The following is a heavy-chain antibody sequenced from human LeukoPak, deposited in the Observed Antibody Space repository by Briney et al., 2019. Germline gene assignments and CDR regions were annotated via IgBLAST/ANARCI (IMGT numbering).Heavy chain of an antibody. CDR3: ATIGEYYDSSAYYYN. Sequence: KASETLSLTCTVYGGSISAYCWNWIRQPPGKGLEWIGYIYHSGSTNYNPSLKSRVTISIDTSKNQFSLKLTSVTAADTAVYYCATIGEYYDSSAYYYNWGQGTLVTVSS. J-gene: IGHJ4*02. CDR2: IYHSGST. CDR1: GGSISAYC. D-gene: IGHD3-22*01. V-gene: IGHV4-34*01.